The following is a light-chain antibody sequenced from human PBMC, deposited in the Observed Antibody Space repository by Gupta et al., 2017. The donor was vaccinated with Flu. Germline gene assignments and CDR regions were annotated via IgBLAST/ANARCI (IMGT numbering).Light chain of an antibody. CDR2: SAS. CDR3: QYAGTSVYS. J-gene: IGKJ2*01. V-gene: IGKV3-20*01. CDR1: QSISSDY. Sequence: GTLSLSPGERATLSCRSSQSISSDYLAWYQQKHGQAPRLLIYSASTRATGIPDRFSGSGSGTDFTLTISGLEPEDVAVYFCQYAGTSVYSFGQGTKLEI.